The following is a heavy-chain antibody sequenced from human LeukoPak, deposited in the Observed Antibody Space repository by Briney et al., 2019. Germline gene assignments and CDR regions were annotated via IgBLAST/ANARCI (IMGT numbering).Heavy chain of an antibody. D-gene: IGHD5-18*01. V-gene: IGHV3-7*01. CDR2: IIQDGSQK. CDR1: GFIVSNYW. J-gene: IGHJ5*02. CDR3: ARIPNTPVVS. Sequence: GGSLRLSCAASGFIVSNYWMSLVRQVPGKGLEWVANIIQDGSQKYYVDSVKGRFTISRDNAKNSLYLQMNSLRAEDTAVYYCARIPNTPVVSWGQGTLVTVST.